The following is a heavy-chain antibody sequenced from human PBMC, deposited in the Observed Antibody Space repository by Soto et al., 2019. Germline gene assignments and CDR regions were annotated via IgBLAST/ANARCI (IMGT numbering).Heavy chain of an antibody. CDR2: IYPGDSDT. CDR3: ARSIGGNKVVPAAPYYFYYGMDV. J-gene: IGHJ6*02. D-gene: IGHD2-2*01. Sequence: GESLKISCKGSGYSFTSYWIGWVRQMPGKGLEWMGIIYPGDSDTRYSPSFQGQVTVSADKSISTAYLQWSSLKASDTAMYYCARSIGGNKVVPAAPYYFYYGMDVWGQGTTVTVSS. V-gene: IGHV5-51*01. CDR1: GYSFTSYW.